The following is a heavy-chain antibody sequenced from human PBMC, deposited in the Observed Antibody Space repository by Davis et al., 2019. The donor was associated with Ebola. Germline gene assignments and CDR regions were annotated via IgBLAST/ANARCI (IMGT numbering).Heavy chain of an antibody. CDR3: ARDWFGETD. D-gene: IGHD3-10*01. V-gene: IGHV3-48*02. Sequence: GESLKISCAASGFIFSYYSMSWVRQAPGKGLEWVSAISGSGGSTYYADSVRGRFTISRDNAKNSLYLQLNSLRDEDTAVYYCARDWFGETDWGQGTQVTVSS. CDR2: ISGSGGST. J-gene: IGHJ4*02. CDR1: GFIFSYYS.